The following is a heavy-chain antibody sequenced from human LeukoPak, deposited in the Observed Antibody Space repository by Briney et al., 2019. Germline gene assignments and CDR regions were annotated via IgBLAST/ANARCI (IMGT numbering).Heavy chain of an antibody. CDR3: ARLTLTGVGEGGWFDA. CDR2: ISDNEIP. Sequence: SETLSLTCIVSGDSIRDSGWSWAWIRQAPGKGLEWIGTMPYDENISDNEIPSYNPSLKRRIIISADTSKNELSLKVNSVTAADTGSYYCARLTLTGVGEGGWFDAWGKGTLVIVSS. CDR1: GDSIRDSGWS. J-gene: IGHJ5*02. D-gene: IGHD3-16*01. V-gene: IGHV4-39*01.